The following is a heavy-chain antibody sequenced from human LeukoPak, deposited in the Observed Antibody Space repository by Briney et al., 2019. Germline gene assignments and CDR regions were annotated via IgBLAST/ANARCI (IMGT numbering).Heavy chain of an antibody. CDR3: AKGVEPYYYDSSGYDY. CDR1: GFTFSSYA. Sequence: GGSLRLSCAASGFTFSSYAMSWVRQAPGKGLEWVSAISGSGGSTYYADSVKGRFTISRDNSKNTLYLQTNSLRAEDTAVYYCAKGVEPYYYDSSGYDYWGQGTLVTVSS. J-gene: IGHJ4*02. CDR2: ISGSGGST. V-gene: IGHV3-23*01. D-gene: IGHD3-22*01.